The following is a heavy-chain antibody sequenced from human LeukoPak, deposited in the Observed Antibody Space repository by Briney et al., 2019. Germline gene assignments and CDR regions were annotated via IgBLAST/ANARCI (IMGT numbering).Heavy chain of an antibody. CDR1: GFTFRSYG. CDR3: ARGKGEYTVTTPWDY. CDR2: IRYDGSNK. Sequence: GGSLRLSCAASGFTFRSYGMHWVRQAPGKGLEWVAFIRYDGSNKYYADSVKGRFTISRGNSKNTLYLQMNSLRAEDTAVYYCARGKGEYTVTTPWDYWGQGTLVTVSS. D-gene: IGHD4-17*01. V-gene: IGHV3-30*02. J-gene: IGHJ4*02.